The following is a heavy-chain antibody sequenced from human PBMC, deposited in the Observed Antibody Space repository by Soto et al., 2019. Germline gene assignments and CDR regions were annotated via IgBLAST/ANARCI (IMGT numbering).Heavy chain of an antibody. V-gene: IGHV3-11*01. CDR3: ARGYYDILTGYFLDY. CDR1: GFAFSDYY. D-gene: IGHD3-9*01. CDR2: ISSSGSTI. Sequence: GGSLRLSCAASGFAFSDYYMSWIRQAPGKGLEWVSYISSSGSTIYYADSAKGRFTISRDNAKNSLYLQMNSLRAEDTAVYYCARGYYDILTGYFLDYWGQGTLVTVSS. J-gene: IGHJ4*02.